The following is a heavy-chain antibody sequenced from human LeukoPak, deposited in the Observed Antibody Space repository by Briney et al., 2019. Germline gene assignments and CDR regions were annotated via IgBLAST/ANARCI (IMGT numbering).Heavy chain of an antibody. CDR3: ASPGVDTADY. CDR1: GYTFIGYY. V-gene: IGHV1-2*06. CDR2: INPDSGGT. Sequence: ASVTVSCTTSGYTFIGYYMHWVRQAPGQGLEWMGRINPDSGGTNYAQKFQGRVTMTRDTSISTAYMELSRLRSDDTAVYYCASPGVDTADYWGQGTLVTVSS. D-gene: IGHD5-18*01. J-gene: IGHJ4*02.